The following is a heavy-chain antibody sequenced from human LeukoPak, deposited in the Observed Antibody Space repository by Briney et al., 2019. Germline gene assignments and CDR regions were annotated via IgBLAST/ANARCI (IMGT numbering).Heavy chain of an antibody. CDR3: AKEGGLEYYYYYYMDV. J-gene: IGHJ6*03. CDR1: GFTFSSYS. D-gene: IGHD2-15*01. Sequence: PGGSLRLSCAASGFTFSSYSMNWVRQAPGKGLEWVSSISSSSSYIYYADSVKGRFTISRDNAKNSLYLQMNSLRAEDTAVYYCAKEGGLEYYYYYYMDVWGKGTTVTVSS. V-gene: IGHV3-21*01. CDR2: ISSSSSYI.